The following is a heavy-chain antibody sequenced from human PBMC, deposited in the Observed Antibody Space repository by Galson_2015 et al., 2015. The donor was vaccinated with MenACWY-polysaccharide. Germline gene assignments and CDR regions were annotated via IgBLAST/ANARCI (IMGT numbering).Heavy chain of an antibody. V-gene: IGHV3-7*01. CDR1: GFSFSNYW. D-gene: IGHD3/OR15-3a*01. J-gene: IGHJ2*01. CDR3: ARFPHDVWTGYYPNWYFDL. CDR2: IKQDGGEK. Sequence: SLRLSCAASGFSFSNYWMSWVRQAPGKGLLWVANIKQDGGEKYYVDSVKGRFSISRDNAKNLLYLQMDILRPEDTAVFYCARFPHDVWTGYYPNWYFDLWGRGTLVTVSS.